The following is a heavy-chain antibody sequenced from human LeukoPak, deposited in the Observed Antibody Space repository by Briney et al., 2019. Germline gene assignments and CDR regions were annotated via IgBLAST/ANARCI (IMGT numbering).Heavy chain of an antibody. V-gene: IGHV4-30-4*01. Sequence: PSETLSLTCTVSGGSISSGDYYWSWIRQPPGKGLEWIAYMYYSGSTYYIPSLTSRVTMSADTSKNQLSLKLSSVPAADTAVYYCARPYYYDSRIDPWGQGILVTVSS. CDR3: ARPYYYDSRIDP. J-gene: IGHJ5*02. CDR1: GGSISSGDYY. CDR2: MYYSGST. D-gene: IGHD3-22*01.